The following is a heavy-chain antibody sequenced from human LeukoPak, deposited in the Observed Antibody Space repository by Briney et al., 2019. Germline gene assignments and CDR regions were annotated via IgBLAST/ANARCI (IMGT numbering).Heavy chain of an antibody. J-gene: IGHJ1*01. D-gene: IGHD3-22*01. V-gene: IGHV4-59*01. CDR1: GGSISSYQ. CDR3: VRDHYYNSSGYTFRH. CDR2: IYYSGST. Sequence: SETLSLTCSVSGGSISSYQWSWIRQPPGKGLEWIGYIYYSGSTSYNPSLKSRVTISVDTSKNQFSLKLSSVTAADTAVYYCVRDHYYNSSGYTFRHWGQGTLVTVSS.